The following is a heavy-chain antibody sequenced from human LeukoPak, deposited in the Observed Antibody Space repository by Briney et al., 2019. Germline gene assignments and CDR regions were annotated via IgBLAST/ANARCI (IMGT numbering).Heavy chain of an antibody. CDR1: GFTFSSYA. CDR3: AKYRWAMTSVTTGNLDY. V-gene: IGHV3-23*01. Sequence: GGSLRLSCAASGFTFSSYAMSWVRHAPGKGLEWVSAISGSGGSTYYADSVKGRFTISRDNSKNTLYLQMNSLRAEDTAVYCCAKYRWAMTSVTTGNLDYWGQGTLVTVSS. D-gene: IGHD4-11*01. J-gene: IGHJ4*02. CDR2: ISGSGGST.